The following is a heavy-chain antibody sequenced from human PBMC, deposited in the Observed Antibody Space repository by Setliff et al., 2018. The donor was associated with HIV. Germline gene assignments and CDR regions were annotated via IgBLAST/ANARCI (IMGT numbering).Heavy chain of an antibody. D-gene: IGHD6-6*01. CDR3: ARDPFRIAARRSYYYYYMDV. J-gene: IGHJ6*03. V-gene: IGHV7-4-1*02. CDR2: INTNTGNP. CDR1: GYTFTSYA. Sequence: VASVKVSCKASGYTFTSYAMNWVRQAPGQGLEWMGWINTNTGNPTFAQGFTGRFVFSLDTSVSTAYLQISSLKAEDTAVYYCARDPFRIAARRSYYYYYMDVWGKGTTVTVSS.